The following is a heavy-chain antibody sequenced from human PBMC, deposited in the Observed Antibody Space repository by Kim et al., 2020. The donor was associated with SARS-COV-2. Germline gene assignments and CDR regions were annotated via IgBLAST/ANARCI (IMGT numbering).Heavy chain of an antibody. D-gene: IGHD6-13*01. Sequence: GGSLRLSCAASGFTFSSYAMHWVRQAPGKGLEWVAVISYDGSNKYYADSVKGRFTISRDNSKNTQYLQMNSLRAEDTAVYYCASRLISSSWYVSNPYFDYWGQGTLVTVSS. V-gene: IGHV3-30*04. CDR1: GFTFSSYA. CDR2: ISYDGSNK. CDR3: ASRLISSSWYVSNPYFDY. J-gene: IGHJ4*02.